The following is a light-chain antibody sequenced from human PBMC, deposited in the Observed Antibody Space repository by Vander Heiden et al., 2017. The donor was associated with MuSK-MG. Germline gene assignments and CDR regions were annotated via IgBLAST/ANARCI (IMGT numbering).Light chain of an antibody. Sequence: QSVLTQSPSASGTPGQRVTISCSGSSSNIGRNTVNWYQQVPGTAPKLLIYGNNQRPSGVPDRFSGSKSGTSASLAISGLQAEDEADYYCAAWDDSLNGRVFGGGTKLTVL. J-gene: IGLJ3*02. CDR1: SSNIGRNT. CDR3: AAWDDSLNGRV. CDR2: GNN. V-gene: IGLV1-44*01.